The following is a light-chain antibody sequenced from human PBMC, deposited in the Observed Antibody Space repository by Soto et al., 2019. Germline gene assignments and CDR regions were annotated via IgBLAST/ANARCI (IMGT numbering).Light chain of an antibody. CDR2: DAS. V-gene: IGKV1-5*01. CDR3: QLYNSFSLIT. Sequence: DLPRTQSTSPLSTCVEETVAMNYRASRWISRWLAWYQQKPGKAPKILISDASILENGVPSRFSGTGSGTEGTLTITNLHSEDFPMYFRQLYNSFSLITVAQGTRLEIK. CDR1: RWISRW. J-gene: IGKJ5*01.